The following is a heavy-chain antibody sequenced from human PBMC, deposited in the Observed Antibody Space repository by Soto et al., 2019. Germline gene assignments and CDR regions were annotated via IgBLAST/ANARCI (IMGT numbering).Heavy chain of an antibody. J-gene: IGHJ6*02. CDR1: GYTLTSYA. Sequence: GASVKVSCKASGYTLTSYAMHWVRQAPGQRLEWMGWINAGNGNTKYSQKFQGRVTITRDTSASTAYMELSSLRSEDTAVYYCARVPILAARYGMDVWGQGTTVTVSS. CDR3: ARVPILAARYGMDV. D-gene: IGHD6-19*01. V-gene: IGHV1-3*01. CDR2: INAGNGNT.